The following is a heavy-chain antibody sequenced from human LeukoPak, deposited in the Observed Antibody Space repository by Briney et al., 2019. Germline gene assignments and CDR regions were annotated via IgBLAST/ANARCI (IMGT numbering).Heavy chain of an antibody. V-gene: IGHV1-46*01. CDR1: GYTFTSNY. CDR2: ISPSGGST. CDR3: ARGAAGWNYHYYYYMDV. Sequence: ASVKVSCKAFGYTFTSNYMHWVRQAPGQGPEWMGVISPSGGSTTYAQKFQGRVTLTRDMSTSTDYLELSSLRSEDTAVYYCARGAAGWNYHYYYYMDVWGKGTTVTVSS. D-gene: IGHD1-7*01. J-gene: IGHJ6*03.